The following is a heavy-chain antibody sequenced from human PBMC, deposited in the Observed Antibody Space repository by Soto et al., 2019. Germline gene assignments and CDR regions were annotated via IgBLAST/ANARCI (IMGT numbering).Heavy chain of an antibody. D-gene: IGHD5-18*01. Sequence: ESGGGLIQPGGSLRLSCAASGFTVSDNYITWVRQAPGRGLEWVSLLYSGGRIYYADSVKGRFTISRDTSKKTLYLQMNSLRTEDTAVYYCARSDPGYAYGLNVWGQGTTVTVSS. CDR1: GFTVSDNY. V-gene: IGHV3-53*01. CDR2: LYSGGRI. J-gene: IGHJ6*02. CDR3: ARSDPGYAYGLNV.